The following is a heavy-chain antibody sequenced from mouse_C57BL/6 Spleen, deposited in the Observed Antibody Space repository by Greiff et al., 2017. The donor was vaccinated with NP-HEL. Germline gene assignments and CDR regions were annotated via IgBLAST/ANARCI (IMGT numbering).Heavy chain of an antibody. CDR3: ARRGDSSGYGFAY. V-gene: IGHV1-72*01. CDR1: GYTFTSYW. Sequence: QVQLQQPGAELVKPGASVKLSCKASGYTFTSYWMHWVKQRPGRGLEWIGRIVPISGGTKYNEKFKSKATLTVDKPSSTAYMQLSSLTTEDSAVYYCARRGDSSGYGFAYWGQGTLVTVSA. J-gene: IGHJ3*01. D-gene: IGHD3-2*02. CDR2: IVPISGGT.